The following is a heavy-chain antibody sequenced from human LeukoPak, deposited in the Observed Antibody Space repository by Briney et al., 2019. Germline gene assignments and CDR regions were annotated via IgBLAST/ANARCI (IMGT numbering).Heavy chain of an antibody. CDR1: GFTFSSYA. Sequence: GGSLRLSCAASGFTFSSYAMHWVRQAPGKGLEWVAVISYDGSNKYYADSVKGRFTISRDNSKNTLYLQMNSLRAEDTAVYCCAGVLRFLEWLLDYWGQGTLVTVSS. CDR2: ISYDGSNK. CDR3: AGVLRFLEWLLDY. V-gene: IGHV3-30*04. D-gene: IGHD3-3*01. J-gene: IGHJ4*02.